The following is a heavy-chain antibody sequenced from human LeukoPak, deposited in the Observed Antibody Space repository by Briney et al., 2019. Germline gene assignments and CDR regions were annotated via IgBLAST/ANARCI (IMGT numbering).Heavy chain of an antibody. V-gene: IGHV4-31*03. CDR3: ARDRSGSYYFDY. J-gene: IGHJ4*02. Sequence: SETLSLTCTVSGGSISSGGYYWSWIRHHPGKGLEWIGYIYYSGSTYYNPSLKSRVTISVDTSKNQFSLKLSSVTAADTAVYYCARDRSGSYYFDYWGQGTLVTVSS. CDR1: GGSISSGGYY. D-gene: IGHD1-26*01. CDR2: IYYSGST.